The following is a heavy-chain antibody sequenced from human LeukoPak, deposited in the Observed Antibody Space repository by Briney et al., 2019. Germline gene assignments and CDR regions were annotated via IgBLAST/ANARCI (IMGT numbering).Heavy chain of an antibody. CDR2: IYYSGST. J-gene: IGHJ4*02. CDR1: GGSISSYY. CDR3: ASNIAVASREFDY. Sequence: SETLSLTCTVSGGSISSYYWSWIRQPPGKGLEWIGYIYYSGSTNYNPSLKSRVTISVDTSKNQFSLKLSSVTAADTAVYYCASNIAVASREFDYWGQGTLVTVSS. V-gene: IGHV4-59*01. D-gene: IGHD6-19*01.